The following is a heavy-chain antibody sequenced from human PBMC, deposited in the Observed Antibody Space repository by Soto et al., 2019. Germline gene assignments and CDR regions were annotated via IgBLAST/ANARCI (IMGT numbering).Heavy chain of an antibody. D-gene: IGHD5-18*01. Sequence: KTSETLSLTCTVSGGSISSSSYYWGWIRQPPGKGLEWIGSIYYSGSTYYNPSLKSRVTISVDTSKNQFSLKLSSVTAADTAVYYCARPETGYSYGKGAFDIWGQGTMVTVSS. J-gene: IGHJ3*02. V-gene: IGHV4-39*01. CDR2: IYYSGST. CDR1: GGSISSSSYY. CDR3: ARPETGYSYGKGAFDI.